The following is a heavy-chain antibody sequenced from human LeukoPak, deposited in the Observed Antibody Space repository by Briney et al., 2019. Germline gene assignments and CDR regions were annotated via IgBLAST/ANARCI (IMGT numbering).Heavy chain of an antibody. Sequence: ASVKVSCKTSGYTFTTYGISWVRQAPGQGLEWMGWISAYNGNTNYAQKLQGRVTMTTDTSTSTAYMELRSLRSDDTAVYYCAGTGHYDFWSGFSTNWFDPWGQGTLVTVSS. V-gene: IGHV1-18*01. D-gene: IGHD3-3*01. CDR1: GYTFTTYG. CDR2: ISAYNGNT. CDR3: AGTGHYDFWSGFSTNWFDP. J-gene: IGHJ5*02.